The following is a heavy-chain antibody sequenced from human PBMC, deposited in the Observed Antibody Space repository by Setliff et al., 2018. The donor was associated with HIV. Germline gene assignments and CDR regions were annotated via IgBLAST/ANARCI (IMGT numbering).Heavy chain of an antibody. CDR2: IYPSDSDT. CDR3: AKGGGLNFRYHDWFVKI. D-gene: IGHD3-9*01. Sequence: GESLKISCKDSGDKFTNYWLGWVRQMPGKGLEWIGVIYPSDSDTRHSPSFKGQVTISADRSINTAYLQWSSLRDSDTAMYYCAKGGGLNFRYHDWFVKIWGQGTLVTVSS. CDR1: GDKFTNYW. V-gene: IGHV5-51*01. J-gene: IGHJ4*03.